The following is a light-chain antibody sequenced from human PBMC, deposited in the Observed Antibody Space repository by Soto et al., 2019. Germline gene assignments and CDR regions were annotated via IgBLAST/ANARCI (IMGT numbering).Light chain of an antibody. V-gene: IGKV1-39*01. J-gene: IGKJ4*01. CDR2: GAY. Sequence: DIQMTQSPSSLSASVGDRVTITCRAGQSISTFLNWYQQKAGKAPKLLIYGAYRLQSGVPSRFSGSGSWTDFTLTISSLQPEDCATYYCQQSYNTLPITFGGGTKVEIK. CDR3: QQSYNTLPIT. CDR1: QSISTF.